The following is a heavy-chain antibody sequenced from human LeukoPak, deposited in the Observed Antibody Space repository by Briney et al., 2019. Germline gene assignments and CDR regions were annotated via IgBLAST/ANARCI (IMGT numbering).Heavy chain of an antibody. D-gene: IGHD2-8*01. CDR2: IYNSGSI. V-gene: IGHV4-39*01. CDR1: GGSISSSSYY. Sequence: AKTETLTRTVSGGSISSSSYYWGWIRQPPGKGLEWIGSIYNSGSIYDNPSLKSRVTISVDTSKNPFSLKLSSVTASDTAVYYCAGSHGVDGVFDIWGQGRMATVSS. CDR3: AGSHGVDGVFDI. J-gene: IGHJ3*02.